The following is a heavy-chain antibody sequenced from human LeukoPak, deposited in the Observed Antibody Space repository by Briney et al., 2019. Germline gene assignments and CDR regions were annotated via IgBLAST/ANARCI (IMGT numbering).Heavy chain of an antibody. CDR3: ARDRSDYDSSSFGDY. CDR2: ISDSGATT. Sequence: PGGSLRLSCSASGFSLNSYAMSWVRQAPGKGLEGVSLISDSGATTYYAESVKGRFTISRDNSKNTLYPQMNSLRAEDTAVYYCARDRSDYDSSSFGDYWGQGTLVTVSS. D-gene: IGHD3-22*01. J-gene: IGHJ4*02. CDR1: GFSLNSYA. V-gene: IGHV3-23*01.